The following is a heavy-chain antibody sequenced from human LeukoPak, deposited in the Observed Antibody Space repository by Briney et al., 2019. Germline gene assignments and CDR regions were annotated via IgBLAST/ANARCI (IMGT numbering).Heavy chain of an antibody. J-gene: IGHJ2*01. CDR1: GFTFDDYA. CDR3: AGSDTTGYSPREWDYWYFDL. CDR2: INWNSGSI. V-gene: IGHV3-9*01. D-gene: IGHD3-9*01. Sequence: PGGSLRLSCAASGFTFDDYAMHWVRQAPGKGLEWVSGINWNSGSIDYADSVKGRFTISRDNTKNSLYLQMNSLRAEDTAVYYCAGSDTTGYSPREWDYWYFDLWGRGTLVTVSS.